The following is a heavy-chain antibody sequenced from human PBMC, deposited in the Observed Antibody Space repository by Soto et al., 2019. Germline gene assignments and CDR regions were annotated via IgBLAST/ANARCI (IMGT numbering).Heavy chain of an antibody. CDR2: IFSNDEK. Sequence: QVTLKESGPVLVKPTETLTLTCTVSGFSLSNARMGVSWIRQPPGKALEWLAHIFSNDEKSYSTSLKSRLTNPKDPPQRPVVPNHNNKEPWEPATNYCARAPDGYNYDYWGQGTLVTVSS. CDR3: ARAPDGYNYDY. J-gene: IGHJ4*02. V-gene: IGHV2-26*01. D-gene: IGHD5-12*01. CDR1: GFSLSNARMG.